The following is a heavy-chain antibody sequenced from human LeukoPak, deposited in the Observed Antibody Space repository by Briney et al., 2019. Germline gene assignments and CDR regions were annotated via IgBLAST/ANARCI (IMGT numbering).Heavy chain of an antibody. D-gene: IGHD5-24*01. V-gene: IGHV3-48*03. J-gene: IGHJ4*02. CDR1: GFTFSSYE. Sequence: GGSLRLSCAASGFTFSSYEMNWVRQAPGKGLEWVSYISSSDSTIYYADSVKGRFTISRDNAKNSLYLQMNSLRAEDTAVYYCARVPKLATIIDYWGQGTLVTVSS. CDR2: ISSSDSTI. CDR3: ARVPKLATIIDY.